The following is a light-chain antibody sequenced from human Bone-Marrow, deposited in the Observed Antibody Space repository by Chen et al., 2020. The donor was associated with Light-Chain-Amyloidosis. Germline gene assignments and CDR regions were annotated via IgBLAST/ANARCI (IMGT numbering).Light chain of an antibody. CDR1: QNVNTK. CDR2: GAS. CDR3: QQHNDWPPHT. J-gene: IGKJ2*01. Sequence: EIVMTHSPATLSVSPGDTASLSCRASQNVNTKLAWYQQKPGQAPRLLIFGASTRATGIPARFSGSGSGTEFTLTISSLQSEDVAVYYCQQHNDWPPHTFGQGTKLEIK. V-gene: IGKV3-15*01.